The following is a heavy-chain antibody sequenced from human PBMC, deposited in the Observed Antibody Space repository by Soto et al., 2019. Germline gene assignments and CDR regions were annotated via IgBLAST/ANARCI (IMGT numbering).Heavy chain of an antibody. J-gene: IGHJ4*02. V-gene: IGHV1-69*01. CDR1: GGTFSSYA. D-gene: IGHD5-12*01. CDR2: IIPIFGTA. Sequence: QVQLVQSGAEVKKPGSSVKVSCKASGGTFSSYAISWVRQAPGQGLEWMGGIIPIFGTANYAQKFQGRVTITADESTSTAYRELSSLRSEDTAVYYCARDLDGYNFGNFDYWGQGTLVTVSS. CDR3: ARDLDGYNFGNFDY.